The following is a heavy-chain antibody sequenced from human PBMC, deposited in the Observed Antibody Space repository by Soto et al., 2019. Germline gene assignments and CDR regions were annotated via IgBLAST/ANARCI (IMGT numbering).Heavy chain of an antibody. CDR3: ARVGSRIVGATFDY. CDR1: GGSFSGYY. Sequence: QVQLQQWGAGLLKPSETLSLTCAVYGGSFSGYYWSWIRQPPGKGLEWIGEINHSGSTNYNPSLKSRVTISVDTSKNQFSLKLSSVTAADTAVYYCARVGSRIVGATFDYWGQGTLVTASS. V-gene: IGHV4-34*01. D-gene: IGHD1-26*01. J-gene: IGHJ4*02. CDR2: INHSGST.